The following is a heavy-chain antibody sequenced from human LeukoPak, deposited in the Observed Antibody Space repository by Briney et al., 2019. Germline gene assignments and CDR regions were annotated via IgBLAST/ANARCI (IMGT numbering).Heavy chain of an antibody. Sequence: ASVKVSCKASGYTFTSYGISWVRQAPGQGLEWIGWISAYNGNTNYAQKLQGRVTMTTDTSTSTAYMELRSLRSDDTAVYYCARDRCSSTSCYGPGGYWGQGTLVTVSS. CDR1: GYTFTSYG. CDR2: ISAYNGNT. CDR3: ARDRCSSTSCYGPGGY. V-gene: IGHV1-18*01. D-gene: IGHD2-2*01. J-gene: IGHJ4*02.